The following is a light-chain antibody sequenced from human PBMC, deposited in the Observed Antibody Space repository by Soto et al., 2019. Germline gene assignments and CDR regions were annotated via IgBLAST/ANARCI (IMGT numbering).Light chain of an antibody. CDR3: QDYGTSAPWT. J-gene: IGKJ1*01. V-gene: IGKV3-20*01. CDR2: RGS. Sequence: EVVLTQSPGTLSLSPGERATLSCRASQNIRGNELAWYQQKPGQAPRLLIYRGSTRATGIPDRFRGRGSGTGFTLPISSLEPEAFAVYYCQDYGTSAPWTFGQGTKVEIK. CDR1: QNIRGNE.